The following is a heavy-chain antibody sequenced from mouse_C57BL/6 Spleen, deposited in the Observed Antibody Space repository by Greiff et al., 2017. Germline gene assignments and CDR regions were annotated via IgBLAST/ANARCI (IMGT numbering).Heavy chain of an antibody. Sequence: QVQLQQPGAELVKPGASVKLSCKASGYTFTSYWMHWVKQRPGQGLEWIGMIHPNSGSTNYNEKFKSKATLTVDKSSSTVYMQLSSLTSEDSAVYYCAPYYDYDNYAMDYWGQGTSVTVSS. J-gene: IGHJ4*01. CDR2: IHPNSGST. CDR1: GYTFTSYW. V-gene: IGHV1-64*01. D-gene: IGHD2-4*01. CDR3: APYYDYDNYAMDY.